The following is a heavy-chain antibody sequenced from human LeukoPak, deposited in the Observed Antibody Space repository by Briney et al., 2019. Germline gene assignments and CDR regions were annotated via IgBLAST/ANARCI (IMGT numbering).Heavy chain of an antibody. J-gene: IGHJ4*02. CDR3: ARIPQAAIYTVPNFDY. V-gene: IGHV3-23*01. Sequence: SGGSLRLSCAASGFTFSTYWMSWVRQAPGKGLEWLSIISGSGDSVKGQFTISRDNSKNTLYLEMDSLRVEDTAVYYCARIPQAAIYTVPNFDYWGQGTLVTVSS. CDR1: GFTFSTYW. CDR2: ISGSG. D-gene: IGHD3-16*01.